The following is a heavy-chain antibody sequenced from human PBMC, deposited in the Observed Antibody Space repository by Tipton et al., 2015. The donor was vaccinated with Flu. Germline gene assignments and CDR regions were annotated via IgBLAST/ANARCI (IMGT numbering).Heavy chain of an antibody. CDR3: VRVRAGCSRTSCYCED. Sequence: SLRLSCAVSFGTVTSSNWWTWVRQSPGKGLQWIGDISHTETTNYNPSLEGRLTISLDRSRNLFSLLLTSVTAADTATYYCVRVRAGCSRTSCYCEDWGQGALVFVSS. CDR2: ISHTETT. V-gene: IGHV4-4*02. CDR1: FGTVTSSNW. D-gene: IGHD2-2*01. J-gene: IGHJ4*02.